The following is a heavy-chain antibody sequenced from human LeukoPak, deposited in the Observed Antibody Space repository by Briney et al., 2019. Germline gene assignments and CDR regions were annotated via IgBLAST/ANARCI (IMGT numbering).Heavy chain of an antibody. J-gene: IGHJ4*02. Sequence: PSETLSLTCAVYGGSLSDYYWSWIRQSPGKGLEWIGEISHRGRTYYNLSLKSRVTISIDTSRNQFSLKLSSVTAADTAVYYCAREVRGLDYWGQGTLVTVSS. D-gene: IGHD5-12*01. V-gene: IGHV4-34*01. CDR1: GGSLSDYY. CDR2: ISHRGRT. CDR3: AREVRGLDY.